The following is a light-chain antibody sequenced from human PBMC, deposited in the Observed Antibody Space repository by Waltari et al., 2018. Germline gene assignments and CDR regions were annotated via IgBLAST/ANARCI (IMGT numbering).Light chain of an antibody. J-gene: IGLJ3*02. V-gene: IGLV4-69*01. CDR1: RGHSRHV. CDR3: QTGGHGTWV. CDR2: VNSDGTH. Sequence: QLVLTQSPSASASLGASVKLTCTLSRGHSRHVIAWLHQQPEKGPRFLMKVNSDGTHSKGDEIPDRFSGSSSGAERYLTISSLQSEDEADYYCQTGGHGTWVFGGGTKLTVL.